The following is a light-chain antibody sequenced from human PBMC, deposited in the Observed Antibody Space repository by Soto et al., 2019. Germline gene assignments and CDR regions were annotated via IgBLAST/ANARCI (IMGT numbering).Light chain of an antibody. V-gene: IGKV1-5*03. CDR3: QQSYSSPPT. CDR2: KAS. CDR1: QTISSW. J-gene: IGKJ1*01. Sequence: DIQMTQSPSTLSGSVGDRVTITCRASQTISSWLAWYQQKPGKAPKLLIYKASTLKSGVPSRFSGSGSGTEFTLTIGSLQPDDFATYYCQQSYSSPPTFGQGTKVDIK.